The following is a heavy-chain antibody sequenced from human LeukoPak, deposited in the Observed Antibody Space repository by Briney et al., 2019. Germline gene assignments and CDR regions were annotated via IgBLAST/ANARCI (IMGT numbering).Heavy chain of an antibody. D-gene: IGHD6-19*01. CDR2: IIPIFGTA. Sequence: GSSVKVSCKAAGGSFSSYAISWVRQAPGQGLEWMGGIIPIFGTANYAQKFQGTVTITADESTSTAYMELSSLRSEDTAVYYCARDQHSGSGWYGTSDYWGQGNLVTVSS. V-gene: IGHV1-69*01. J-gene: IGHJ4*02. CDR3: ARDQHSGSGWYGTSDY. CDR1: GGSFSSYA.